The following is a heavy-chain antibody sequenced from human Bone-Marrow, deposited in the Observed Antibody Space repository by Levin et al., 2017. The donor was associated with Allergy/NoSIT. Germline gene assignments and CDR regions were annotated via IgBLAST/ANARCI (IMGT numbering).Heavy chain of an antibody. CDR1: GFTFSTAW. Sequence: GGSLRLSCTASGFTFSTAWMSWVRQAPGKGLEWVGRIKSKADGGTTDYAAPVKDRVTISRDDTKNTLYLQMHSLKIEDTGVYYCTTDRRFLEWLLYPYYGMDVWGQGTTVTISS. D-gene: IGHD3-3*01. CDR2: IKSKADGGTT. CDR3: TTDRRFLEWLLYPYYGMDV. J-gene: IGHJ6*02. V-gene: IGHV3-15*01.